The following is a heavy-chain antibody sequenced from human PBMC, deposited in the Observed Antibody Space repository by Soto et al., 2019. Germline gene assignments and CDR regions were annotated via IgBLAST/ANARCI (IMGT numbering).Heavy chain of an antibody. Sequence: PGGSLRLSCTASGFIFSSYAMSWVRQAPGKGLEWVSVISASGDNAYYADSVKGRFTISRDRSKSLYLQMKSLRAEDTAIYYCAKFFVAGTRGYFDSWGQGTLVTVSS. CDR2: ISASGDNA. D-gene: IGHD6-19*01. CDR3: AKFFVAGTRGYFDS. V-gene: IGHV3-23*01. J-gene: IGHJ4*02. CDR1: GFIFSSYA.